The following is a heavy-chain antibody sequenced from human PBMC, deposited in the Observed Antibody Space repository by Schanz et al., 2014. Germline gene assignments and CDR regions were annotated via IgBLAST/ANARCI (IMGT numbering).Heavy chain of an antibody. CDR3: ARACCRQENHYYYTGMDV. Sequence: EMQLVESGGGLIQPGGSLRLSCAASGFTVTSYYMSWVRQAPGKGLEWVSVIYSGDNTYYADSVKGRFTISRDNSKNTVYLQMNSLRAEDTAVYFCARACCRQENHYYYTGMDVWGQGTTVTVSS. CDR1: GFTVTSYY. J-gene: IGHJ6*02. D-gene: IGHD2-15*01. V-gene: IGHV3-53*01. CDR2: IYSGDNT.